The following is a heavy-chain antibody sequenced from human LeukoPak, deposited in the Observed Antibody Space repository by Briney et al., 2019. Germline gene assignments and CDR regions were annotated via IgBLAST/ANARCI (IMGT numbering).Heavy chain of an antibody. CDR1: GYTFSRYG. V-gene: IGHV3-30*18. CDR2: ISDDGSKR. J-gene: IGHJ4*02. Sequence: GGSLRLSCAASGYTFSRYGMHWVRQAPGKGLEWVTFISDDGSKRKYEDSVKGRLTISRDNSKNTVYLQMTSLRVEDTAVYYCANSLDYGGNSIDYWGQGTLVTVSS. CDR3: ANSLDYGGNSIDY. D-gene: IGHD4-23*01.